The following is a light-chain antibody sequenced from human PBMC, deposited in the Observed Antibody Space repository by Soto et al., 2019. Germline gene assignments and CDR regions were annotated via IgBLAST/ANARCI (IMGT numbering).Light chain of an antibody. CDR3: QQYHRYPLT. V-gene: IGKV1-5*03. CDR2: KAS. J-gene: IGKJ4*01. CDR1: QVIDTW. Sequence: DIQMTQSPSTLSASVGDRDTITCLATQVIDTWLAWYQQKPGKAPKVVIYKASRLESGVPSRFSGSGSGTEFTLTISSLEPDDFGTYYCQQYHRYPLTFGGGTKVEIK.